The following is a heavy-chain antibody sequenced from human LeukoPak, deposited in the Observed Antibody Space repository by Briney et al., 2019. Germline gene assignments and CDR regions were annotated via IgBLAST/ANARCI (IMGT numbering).Heavy chain of an antibody. J-gene: IGHJ6*03. D-gene: IGHD6-6*01. CDR3: ARAARLNSYYYMDV. CDR1: GGSISSSSYY. Sequence: SETLSLTCTVSGGSISSSSYYWGWIRQPPGKGLEWIGSIYYSGSTYYNPSLKSRVTISVDTSKNQFSLKLSSVTAADTAVYCCARAARLNSYYYMDVWGKGTTVTVSS. CDR2: IYYSGST. V-gene: IGHV4-39*07.